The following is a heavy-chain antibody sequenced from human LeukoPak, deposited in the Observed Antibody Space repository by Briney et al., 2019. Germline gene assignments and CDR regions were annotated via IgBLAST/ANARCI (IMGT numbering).Heavy chain of an antibody. V-gene: IGHV1-58*01. CDR1: GFTFSTSA. Sequence: SVKVSCKASGFTFSTSAVQWVRQARGQRFEWIGWIGVGSGNTNYAERFQQRVTITRDMSTSTTYMELSSLRSEDTAVYYCAADHDYSLTYDSYGPLDAWGQGTLVTVSS. J-gene: IGHJ5*02. CDR3: AADHDYSLTYDSYGPLDA. CDR2: IGVGSGNT. D-gene: IGHD4-11*01.